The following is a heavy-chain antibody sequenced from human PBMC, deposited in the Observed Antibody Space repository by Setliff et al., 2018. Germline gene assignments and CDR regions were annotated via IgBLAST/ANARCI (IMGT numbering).Heavy chain of an antibody. V-gene: IGHV4-61*09. J-gene: IGHJ4*02. CDR3: ARGRLLYVGDSHYFDN. CDR1: GGSLSSGPYY. D-gene: IGHD2-8*01. Sequence: SETLSLTCTVSGGSLSSGPYYWTWVRQPAGKGLEWIGHIYTSGTTNYSPSLKSRVTISADTSKNQFSLQLSSVTTTDTAVYYCARGRLLYVGDSHYFDNWGQGTLVTSPQ. CDR2: IYTSGTT.